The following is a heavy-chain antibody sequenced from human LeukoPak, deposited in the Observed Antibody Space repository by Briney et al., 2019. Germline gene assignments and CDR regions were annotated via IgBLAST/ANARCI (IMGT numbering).Heavy chain of an antibody. J-gene: IGHJ4*02. D-gene: IGHD3-22*01. CDR1: GFTFSSYA. V-gene: IGHV3-7*03. Sequence: GGSLRLSCAASGFTFSSYAMSWVRQAPGKGLEWVANIKHDGSEKNYVDSVKGRFTISRDNAKNSLYLQMNSLRAEDTAVYYCATPLDYFDMSDSHQGEDWDQGTLVPVSS. CDR3: ATPLDYFDMSDSHQGED. CDR2: IKHDGSEK.